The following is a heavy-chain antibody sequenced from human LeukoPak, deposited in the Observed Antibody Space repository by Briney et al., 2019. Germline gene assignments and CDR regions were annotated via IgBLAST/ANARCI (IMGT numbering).Heavy chain of an antibody. Sequence: ASVKVSCKASGYTFTSYDINWVRQATGQGLEWMGWMNPNSGNTGYAQKFQGRVTITRNTSISTAYMELSSLRSEDTAVYYCARGRRSIVVVPAAIFWFDPWGQGTLVTVSS. CDR3: ARGRRSIVVVPAAIFWFDP. J-gene: IGHJ5*02. CDR2: MNPNSGNT. D-gene: IGHD2-2*02. V-gene: IGHV1-8*03. CDR1: GYTFTSYD.